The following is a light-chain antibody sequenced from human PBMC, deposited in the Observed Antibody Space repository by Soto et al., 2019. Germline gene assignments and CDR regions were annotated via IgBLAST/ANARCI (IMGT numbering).Light chain of an antibody. V-gene: IGKV3-20*01. CDR3: QQYGSSTIT. Sequence: EIVLTQSPGTLSLSPGERSTLSFRASQSVRSSYLAWYQQKPGQAPRAXIFGASRRETGIPERFRCSGAGPECTRTISRLEPEDFEVDYCQQYGSSTITFGQGTRLE. CDR2: GAS. CDR1: QSVRSSY. J-gene: IGKJ5*01.